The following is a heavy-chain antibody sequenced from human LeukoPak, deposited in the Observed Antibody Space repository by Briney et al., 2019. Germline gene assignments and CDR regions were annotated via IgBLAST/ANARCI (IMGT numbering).Heavy chain of an antibody. D-gene: IGHD1-1*01. CDR2: IHTSGNT. CDR3: AREAYGNGSYFDY. Sequence: KPSETLSLTCTVSGGSISSGSYCWSWIRQPAGKGLEWIGHIHTSGNTNYNSSLKSRVTISVDTSKNQFSLKLSSATAADTAVYYCAREAYGNGSYFDYWGQGTLVTVSS. V-gene: IGHV4-61*09. CDR1: GGSISSGSYC. J-gene: IGHJ4*02.